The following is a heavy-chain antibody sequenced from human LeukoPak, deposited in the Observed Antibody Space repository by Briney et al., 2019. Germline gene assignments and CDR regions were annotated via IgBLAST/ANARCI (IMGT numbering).Heavy chain of an antibody. Sequence: PSETLSLTCTVSGCSITVYHWSWIRQPPGKRLEWIGYNYSSGRNEYKTSLKSRATISADPSKNQFSLKLTSVTAADTAIYYCARRNDFDIWGQGTMVTVSS. J-gene: IGHJ3*02. V-gene: IGHV4-4*08. CDR3: ARRNDFDI. CDR1: GCSITVYH. CDR2: NYSSGRN.